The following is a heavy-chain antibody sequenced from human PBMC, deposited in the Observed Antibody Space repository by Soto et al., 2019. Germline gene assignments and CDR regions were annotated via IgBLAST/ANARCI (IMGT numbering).Heavy chain of an antibody. CDR2: IYYSGST. CDR3: ARWWSGSRQGFDP. D-gene: IGHD3-3*01. Sequence: QVQLQESGPGLVKPSQTLSLTCTVSGGSISSGDYYWSWIRQHPGKGLEWIGYIYYSGSTYYNPSLKRRMTRAVDTSKTQFSLKLSSVTAADTAVYYCARWWSGSRQGFDPWGQGTLVTVSS. V-gene: IGHV4-31*03. J-gene: IGHJ5*02. CDR1: GGSISSGDYY.